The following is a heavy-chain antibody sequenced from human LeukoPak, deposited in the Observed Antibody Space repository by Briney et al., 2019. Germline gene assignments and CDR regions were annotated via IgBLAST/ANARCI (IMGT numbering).Heavy chain of an antibody. V-gene: IGHV4-4*07. J-gene: IGHJ5*02. D-gene: IGHD2-2*02. CDR3: ARVGMGCSSTSCYSRFDP. CDR2: IYTSGST. CDR1: GGSISSYY. Sequence: PSETLSLTCTVSGGSISSYYWSWIRQPAGKGLEWIGRIYTSGSTNYNPSLKSRVTMSVDTSKNQFSLKLGSVTAADTAVYYCARVGMGCSSTSCYSRFDPWGQGTPVTVSS.